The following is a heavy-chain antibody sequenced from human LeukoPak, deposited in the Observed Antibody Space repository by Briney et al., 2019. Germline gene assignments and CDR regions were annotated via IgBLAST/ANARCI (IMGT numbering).Heavy chain of an antibody. CDR3: ARRRVSCAGEYHAAPPGY. CDR2: LSFDGTTK. Sequence: GGSLRLSCSVSGFTFSTYSIHWVRHGPGKGLEWVTVLSFDGTTKYFADSVKGRFTISRDISKNTLYLHLNNLRVEDKAVYYCARRRVSCAGEYHAAPPGYWGQGTLVTVSS. J-gene: IGHJ4*02. CDR1: GFTFSTYS. V-gene: IGHV3-30*07. D-gene: IGHD2-21*01.